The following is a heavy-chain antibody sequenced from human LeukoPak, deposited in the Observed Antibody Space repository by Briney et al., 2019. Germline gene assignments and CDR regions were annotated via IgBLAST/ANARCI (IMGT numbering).Heavy chain of an antibody. J-gene: IGHJ4*02. CDR2: ISGSGGRT. CDR1: GFTFSSYA. V-gene: IGHV3-23*01. CDR3: ASPGRYSSGWDLPPSFHY. D-gene: IGHD6-19*01. Sequence: PGGSLGLSCAASGFTFSSYAMSWVRQAPGKGLEWVSIISGSGGRTYYADSVKGRFTMSRDNSKNTLYLQMNSLRVEDTAVYYCASPGRYSSGWDLPPSFHYWGQGTLVTVSS.